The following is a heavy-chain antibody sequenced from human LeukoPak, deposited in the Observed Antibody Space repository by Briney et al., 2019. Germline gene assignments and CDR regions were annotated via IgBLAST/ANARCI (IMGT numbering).Heavy chain of an antibody. J-gene: IGHJ4*02. CDR1: QFTFSTYW. V-gene: IGHV3-7*03. CDR2: IKQDGSEK. Sequence: GGSLRLSCAASQFTFSTYWMSWVRQAPGKGLEWVADIKQDGSEKYYVDSVKGRFTISRQNAKNSLFLQMNSLRAEDTAVYYCTRPSWPTDYWGQGTLVTVSS. CDR3: TRPSWPTDY. D-gene: IGHD2-2*01.